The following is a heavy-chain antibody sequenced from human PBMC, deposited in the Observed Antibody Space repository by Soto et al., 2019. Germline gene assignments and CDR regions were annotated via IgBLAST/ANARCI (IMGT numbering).Heavy chain of an antibody. J-gene: IGHJ4*02. CDR2: IYNSGST. Sequence: SETLSLTCTVSGGSISSSSYYWGWIRQPPGKGLEWIGSIYNSGSTYYNTALKRQVTISVDTSKNHFSLKLSSLTAADTAIYYCATRFYSSGVLFDYWGPGTQVT. CDR3: ATRFYSSGVLFDY. V-gene: IGHV4-39*01. CDR1: GGSISSSSYY. D-gene: IGHD3-10*01.